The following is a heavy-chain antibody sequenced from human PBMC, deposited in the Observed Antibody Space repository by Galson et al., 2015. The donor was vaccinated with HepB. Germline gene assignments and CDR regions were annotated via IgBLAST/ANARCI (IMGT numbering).Heavy chain of an antibody. V-gene: IGHV3-15*01. D-gene: IGHD6-13*01. CDR2: IKSKTDGGTT. Sequence: SLRLSCAASGFTFSNAWMSWVRQAPGKGLEWVGRIKSKTDGGTTDYAAPVKGRFTISRDDSKNTLYPQMNSLKAEDTAVYYCTTDLGLAAAGPINWFDPWGQGTLVTVSS. CDR1: GFTFSNAW. J-gene: IGHJ5*02. CDR3: TTDLGLAAAGPINWFDP.